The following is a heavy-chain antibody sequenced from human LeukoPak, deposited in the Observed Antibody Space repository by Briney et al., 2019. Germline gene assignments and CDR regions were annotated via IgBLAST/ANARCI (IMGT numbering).Heavy chain of an antibody. Sequence: PGGSLRLSCAASGFTFSSYWMHWVRQDPGKGLVWVSRIDSDGSTTRYADSVKGRFTISRDNAKNTLYLQMNSLRAEDTAVYYCARGRQGDAFDIWGQGTIVTVSS. J-gene: IGHJ3*02. CDR1: GFTFSSYW. CDR2: IDSDGSTT. V-gene: IGHV3-74*01. CDR3: ARGRQGDAFDI.